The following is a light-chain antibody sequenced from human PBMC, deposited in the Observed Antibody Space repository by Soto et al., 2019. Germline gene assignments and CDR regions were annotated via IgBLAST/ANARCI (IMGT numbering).Light chain of an antibody. J-gene: IGLJ3*02. Sequence: SYVLTQPPSVSVAPGQTARITCGGHNIGGQSVHWYQQRPGQAPGLVVYDDRDRPSGIPERFSGSNSGDAATVTISRVDAGDDAVCFCQVWDALIDHPVVFGGVTKVTVL. CDR2: DDR. V-gene: IGLV3-21*02. CDR3: QVWDALIDHPVV. CDR1: NIGGQS.